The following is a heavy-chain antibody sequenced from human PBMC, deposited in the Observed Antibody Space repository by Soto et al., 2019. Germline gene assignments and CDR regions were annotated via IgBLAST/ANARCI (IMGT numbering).Heavy chain of an antibody. V-gene: IGHV3-23*01. CDR3: AKGVREADPYFFDY. Sequence: GGSLRLSCAASGFTFSSYAMTWVRQAPGKGLEWVSAISGSGGSTYYADSVKGRFTVSRDNSKNTLFMQMNSLRAEDTAVYYCAKGVREADPYFFDYWGQGTLVTVSS. D-gene: IGHD3-10*01. CDR1: GFTFSSYA. J-gene: IGHJ4*02. CDR2: ISGSGGST.